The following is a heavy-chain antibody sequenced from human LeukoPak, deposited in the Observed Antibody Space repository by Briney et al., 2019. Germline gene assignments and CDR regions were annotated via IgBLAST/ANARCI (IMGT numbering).Heavy chain of an antibody. Sequence: GGSLRLSCAASGFTFSSYEMNWVSQAPGKGLEWVSYISSSGSTIYYADSVKGRFTISRDNAKNSLYLQMNSLRAEDTAVYYCARDVYSSAWYMGAFDIWGQGTMVTVSS. CDR1: GFTFSSYE. D-gene: IGHD6-19*01. CDR3: ARDVYSSAWYMGAFDI. J-gene: IGHJ3*02. CDR2: ISSSGSTI. V-gene: IGHV3-48*03.